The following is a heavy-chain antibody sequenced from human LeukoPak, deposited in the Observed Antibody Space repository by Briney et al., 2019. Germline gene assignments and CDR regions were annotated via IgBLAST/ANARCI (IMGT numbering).Heavy chain of an antibody. J-gene: IGHJ5*02. CDR1: GGSVSSGSYY. D-gene: IGHD3-10*01. CDR2: IYYSGST. V-gene: IGHV4-61*01. Sequence: PSETLSLTCTVSGGSVSSGSYYWSWIRQPPGKGLEWIAYIYYSGSTNYNPSLKSRVSILLDTSKNQFSLKLTSVTAADTAFYFCAREFGELSRFDPWGQGTLVTVSS. CDR3: AREFGELSRFDP.